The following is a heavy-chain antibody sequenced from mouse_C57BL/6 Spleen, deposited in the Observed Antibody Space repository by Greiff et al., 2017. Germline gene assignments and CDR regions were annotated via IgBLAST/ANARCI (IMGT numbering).Heavy chain of an antibody. D-gene: IGHD2-5*01. Sequence: QVQLQQSGPELVKPGASVKISCKASGYAFSSSWMNWVKQRPGKGLEWIGRIYPGDGDTNYNGKFKGKATLTADKSSSTAYMQLSSLTSEDSAVYFCASSAYYSTPFAYWGQGTLVTVSA. V-gene: IGHV1-82*01. CDR3: ASSAYYSTPFAY. CDR1: GYAFSSSW. CDR2: IYPGDGDT. J-gene: IGHJ3*01.